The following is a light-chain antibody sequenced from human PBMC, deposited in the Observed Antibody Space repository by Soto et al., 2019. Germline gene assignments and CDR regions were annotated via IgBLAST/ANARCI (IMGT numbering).Light chain of an antibody. CDR3: HQYDNLPPSFT. Sequence: EIQMTQSPSSLSASVGDRGTITCQASQDISNYLTWYQQKPGKDPKLLIYDASNLETGVPSRFSGSGSGTDLTFTISIRQPEDIATYYCHQYDNLPPSFTFGPGTKVDIK. V-gene: IGKV1-33*01. J-gene: IGKJ3*01. CDR1: QDISNY. CDR2: DAS.